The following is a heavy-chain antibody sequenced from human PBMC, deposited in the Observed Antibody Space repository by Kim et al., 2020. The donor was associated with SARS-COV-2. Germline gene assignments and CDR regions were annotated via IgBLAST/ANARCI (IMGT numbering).Heavy chain of an antibody. D-gene: IGHD3-22*01. CDR3: ARGEYYYDSSGYGKFDY. CDR2: INPSGGST. V-gene: IGHV1-46*01. CDR1: GYTFTSYY. J-gene: IGHJ4*02. Sequence: ASVKVSCKASGYTFTSYYMHWVRQAPGQGLEWMGIINPSGGSTSYAQKFQGRVTMTRDTSTSTVYMELSSLRSEDTAVYYCARGEYYYDSSGYGKFDYWGQGTLVTVSS.